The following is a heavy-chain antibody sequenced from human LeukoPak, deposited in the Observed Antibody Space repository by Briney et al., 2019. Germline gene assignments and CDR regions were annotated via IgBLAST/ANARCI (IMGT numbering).Heavy chain of an antibody. CDR2: IYPADSDT. CDR3: ARHTSALSHDF. V-gene: IGHV5-51*01. D-gene: IGHD3-10*01. J-gene: IGHJ4*02. Sequence: GESLKISCQRSGYSFDNYWFAWVRQMPGKGLELMGVIYPADSDTKYGPSLQGQVTISADKSINTAYMQWSSLKASDTAIYYCARHTSALSHDFWGQGTLVTVSS. CDR1: GYSFDNYW.